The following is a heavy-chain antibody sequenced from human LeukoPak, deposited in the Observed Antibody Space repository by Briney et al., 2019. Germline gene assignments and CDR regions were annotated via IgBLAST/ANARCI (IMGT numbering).Heavy chain of an antibody. D-gene: IGHD6-6*01. V-gene: IGHV1-18*01. CDR3: ARGRQLVPNNWFDP. Sequence: GASVKVSCKASGYTFTSYGISWVRQAPGQGLEWMGWISAYNGNTNYAQKLLGRVTMATDTSTSTAYMELRSLRSDDTAVYYCARGRQLVPNNWFDPWGQGTLVTVSS. J-gene: IGHJ5*02. CDR1: GYTFTSYG. CDR2: ISAYNGNT.